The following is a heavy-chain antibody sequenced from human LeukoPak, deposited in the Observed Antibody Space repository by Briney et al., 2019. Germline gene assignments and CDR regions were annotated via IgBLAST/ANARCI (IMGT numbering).Heavy chain of an antibody. J-gene: IGHJ6*02. CDR2: ISSSGSTI. V-gene: IGHV3-48*03. CDR3: ARDRYGDYGSGSYYPYYNYGMDV. Sequence: GGSLRLSCAASGFTFSSYEMNWVRQAPGKGLEWVSYISSSGSTIYYADSVKGRFTISRDNAKNSLYLQMNSLRAEDTAVYYCARDRYGDYGSGSYYPYYNYGMDVWGQGTTVTVSS. CDR1: GFTFSSYE. D-gene: IGHD3-10*01.